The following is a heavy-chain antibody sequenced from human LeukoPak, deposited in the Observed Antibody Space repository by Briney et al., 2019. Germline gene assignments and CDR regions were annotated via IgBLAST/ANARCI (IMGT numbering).Heavy chain of an antibody. CDR3: ARGSGLNDY. J-gene: IGHJ4*02. D-gene: IGHD5-12*01. CDR1: GGSFSGYY. Sequence: PSETLSLTCAVYGGSFSGYYWSWIRQPPGKGLEWIGEINHSGSTNYNPSLKSRVNISVETSKNQFSLKLSSVTAADTAVYYCARGSGLNDYWGQGTLVTVSS. CDR2: INHSGST. V-gene: IGHV4-34*01.